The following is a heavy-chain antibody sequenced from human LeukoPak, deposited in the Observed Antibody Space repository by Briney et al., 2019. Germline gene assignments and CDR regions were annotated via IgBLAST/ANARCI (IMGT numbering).Heavy chain of an antibody. V-gene: IGHV4-31*03. J-gene: IGHJ5*02. Sequence: NPSETLSLTCTVSGGSISSGGYYWSWIRQHPGKGLEWIGYIYYSGSTYYNPSLKSRVTISVDTSKNQFSLKLSSVTAADTAVYYCARAGIADAGTRYKFDPWGQGTLVTVSS. CDR1: GGSISSGGYY. CDR3: ARAGIADAGTRYKFDP. D-gene: IGHD6-13*01. CDR2: IYYSGST.